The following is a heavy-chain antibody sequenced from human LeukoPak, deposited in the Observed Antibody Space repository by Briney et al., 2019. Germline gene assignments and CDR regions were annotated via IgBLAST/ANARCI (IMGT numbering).Heavy chain of an antibody. Sequence: SETLSLTCTVSGGSISSYYWSWIRQPPGKGLEWIGYIYYSGSTNYNPSLKSRVTISVDTSKSQFSLKLSSVTAADTAVYYCARRGAYPHDAFDIWGQGTMVTVSS. V-gene: IGHV4-59*08. CDR2: IYYSGST. J-gene: IGHJ3*02. CDR1: GGSISSYY. CDR3: ARRGAYPHDAFDI.